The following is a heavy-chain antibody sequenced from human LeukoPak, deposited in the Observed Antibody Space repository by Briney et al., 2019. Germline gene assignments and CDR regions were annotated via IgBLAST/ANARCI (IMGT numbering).Heavy chain of an antibody. CDR2: INPNSGGT. CDR1: GYTLTELS. CDR3: AALWFGELSFDY. D-gene: IGHD3-10*01. Sequence: ASVKVSCKVSGYTLTELSMHWVRQAPGQGLEWMGWINPNSGGTNYAQKFQGRVTMTRDTSISTAYMELSRLRSDDTAVYYCAALWFGELSFDYWGQGTLVTVSS. V-gene: IGHV1-2*02. J-gene: IGHJ4*02.